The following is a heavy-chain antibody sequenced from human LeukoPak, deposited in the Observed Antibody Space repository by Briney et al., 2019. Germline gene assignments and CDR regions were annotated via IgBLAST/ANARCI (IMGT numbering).Heavy chain of an antibody. D-gene: IGHD6-19*01. CDR2: ISSSSSYT. CDR1: GFTFSDYY. V-gene: IGHV3-11*06. Sequence: PGGSLRLSCAASGFTFSDYYMSWIRQAPGKGLEWVSYISSSSSYTNYADSVKGRFTISRDNAKNSLYLQMNSLRAEDTAVYYCARDVRIAVADSFDYWGQGTLVTVSS. CDR3: ARDVRIAVADSFDY. J-gene: IGHJ4*02.